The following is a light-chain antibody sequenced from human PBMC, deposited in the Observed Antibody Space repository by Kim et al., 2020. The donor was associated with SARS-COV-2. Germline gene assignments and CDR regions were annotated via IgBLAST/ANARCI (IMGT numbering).Light chain of an antibody. CDR1: KLGDKY. CDR3: QAWDSSTNWV. V-gene: IGLV3-1*01. Sequence: VSPGQTASITCSGDKLGDKYACWYQQKPGQSPVLVIYQDSKRPSGIPDRFSGSNTGDTATLTISGTQAMDEADYYCQAWDSSTNWVFGGGTQLTVL. CDR2: QDS. J-gene: IGLJ3*02.